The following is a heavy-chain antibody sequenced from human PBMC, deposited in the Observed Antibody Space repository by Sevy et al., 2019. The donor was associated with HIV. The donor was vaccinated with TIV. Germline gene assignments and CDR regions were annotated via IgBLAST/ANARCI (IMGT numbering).Heavy chain of an antibody. Sequence: GGSLRLSCAASGFTFSSYAMSWVRQAPGKGLEWVSGISGSGVTTYYADSVKGRFTISRDNSKNTLYLQMNSLTAEDTAVYDWAKAGVRVGGTFDLFYFDYWGQGTLVTVSS. CDR3: AKAGVRVGGTFDLFYFDY. CDR1: GFTFSSYA. CDR2: ISGSGVTT. V-gene: IGHV3-23*01. D-gene: IGHD6-19*01. J-gene: IGHJ4*02.